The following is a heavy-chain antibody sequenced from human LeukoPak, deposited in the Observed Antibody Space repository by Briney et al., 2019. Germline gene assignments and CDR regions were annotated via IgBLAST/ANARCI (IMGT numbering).Heavy chain of an antibody. D-gene: IGHD3-10*01. J-gene: IGHJ4*02. CDR2: INPSGGST. CDR1: GYTFSGYY. V-gene: IGHV1-46*01. Sequence: ASVKVSCKASGYTFSGYYMHWVRQAPGQGLEWMGIINPSGGSTSYAQKFQGRVTMTRDTSTSTVYMELSSLRSEDTAVYYCARESAPSDYYGSGSYRHWGQGTLVTVSS. CDR3: ARESAPSDYYGSGSYRH.